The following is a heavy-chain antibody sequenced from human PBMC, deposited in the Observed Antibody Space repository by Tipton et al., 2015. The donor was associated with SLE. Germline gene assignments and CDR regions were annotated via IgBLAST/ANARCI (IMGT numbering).Heavy chain of an antibody. V-gene: IGHV1-2*02. CDR2: INPNSGGT. D-gene: IGHD3-16*01. Sequence: QLVQSGAEVKEPGASVKVSCKASRYTFNLYYIHWVRQAPGQGLETMGWINPNSGGTNYAQKFQGRVTMTRDTSISTVYMELSSLTSDDTAVYFCARVGRQGGPSNFFDYWGQGTLVTVSS. CDR3: ARVGRQGGPSNFFDY. J-gene: IGHJ4*02. CDR1: RYTFNLYY.